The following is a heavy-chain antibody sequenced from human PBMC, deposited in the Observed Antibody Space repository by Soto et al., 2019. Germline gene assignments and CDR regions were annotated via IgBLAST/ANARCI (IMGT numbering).Heavy chain of an antibody. Sequence: ASVKVSCKASGYTFITYDINWVRQAPGQGLEWMGWMNPDTGGTGYAQRFQGRIIMTRNTSISTAYLELSSLTSEDTAVYYCARDAHGGNYYYYYGMDVWGQGTTVTVSS. D-gene: IGHD2-15*01. CDR2: MNPDTGGT. CDR1: GYTFITYD. J-gene: IGHJ6*02. V-gene: IGHV1-8*01. CDR3: ARDAHGGNYYYYYGMDV.